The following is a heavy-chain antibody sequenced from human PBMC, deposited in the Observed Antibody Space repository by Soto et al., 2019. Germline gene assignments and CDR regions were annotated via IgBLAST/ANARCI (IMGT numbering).Heavy chain of an antibody. V-gene: IGHV4-31*01. CDR2: ISYGGST. CDR3: SRGILV. Sequence: QVQLQESGPGLVNPSQTLSLTSTVSGGSINSGGYCWSWIRQHPGKGLDWIGCISYGGSTSYNPSLKSQVTRSVDTSKNQFSLKLTSVTAGDTAVYYCSRGILVWGQGALITVSS. CDR1: GGSINSGGYC. J-gene: IGHJ4*02. D-gene: IGHD5-18*01.